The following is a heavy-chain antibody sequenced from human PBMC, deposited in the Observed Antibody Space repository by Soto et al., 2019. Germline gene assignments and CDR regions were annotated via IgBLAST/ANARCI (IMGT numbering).Heavy chain of an antibody. V-gene: IGHV4-39*01. CDR2: IYYSGST. Sequence: SETLSLTCTVSGGSISSSSYYWGWIRQPPGKGLEWIGSIYYSGSTYYNPSLKSRVTISVDTSKNQFSLKLSSVTAADTAVYYCASLDHWFDPWGQGTLVTVSS. J-gene: IGHJ5*02. D-gene: IGHD3-9*01. CDR3: ASLDHWFDP. CDR1: GGSISSSSYY.